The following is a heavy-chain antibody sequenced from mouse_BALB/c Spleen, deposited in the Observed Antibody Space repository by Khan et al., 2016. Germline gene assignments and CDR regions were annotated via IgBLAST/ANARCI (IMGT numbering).Heavy chain of an antibody. CDR1: GFSLTTSGMG. D-gene: IGHD1-1*01. J-gene: IGHJ1*01. CDR3: DRRGYYGSNYWYFDV. Sequence: QVQLKESGPGILQPSQTLSLTCSFSGFSLTTSGMGVSWIRQPSGNGLERLAHIYWDDDKRYNPSLKSRLTISKDASSNQVFLKITSVDTADTATYYWDRRGYYGSNYWYFDVWGAGTTVTVSS. V-gene: IGHV8-12*01. CDR2: IYWDDDK.